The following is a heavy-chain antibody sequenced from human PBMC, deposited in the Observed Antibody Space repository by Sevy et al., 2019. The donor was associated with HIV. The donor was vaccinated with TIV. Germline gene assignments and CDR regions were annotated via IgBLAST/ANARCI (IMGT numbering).Heavy chain of an antibody. Sequence: GGSLRLSCAASGFTFSSYGMHWVRQAPGKGLEWVAVIWYDGSNKYYADSVKGRFTISRDNSKNTLYLAMSSLSPEDTAVYYCAKLDYDILTGNPDYWGQGTLVTVSS. CDR2: IWYDGSNK. J-gene: IGHJ4*02. D-gene: IGHD3-9*01. CDR3: AKLDYDILTGNPDY. V-gene: IGHV3-30*02. CDR1: GFTFSSYG.